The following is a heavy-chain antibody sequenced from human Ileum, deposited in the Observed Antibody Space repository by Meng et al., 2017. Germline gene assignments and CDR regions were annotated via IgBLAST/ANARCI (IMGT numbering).Heavy chain of an antibody. J-gene: IGHJ4*01. CDR3: AREIYDSSGYYVDY. V-gene: IGHV4-34*01. CDR2: ISHRGNI. CDR1: GGSFSGYY. Sequence: QAQVQQGGAGLLKPSETLSLPCAVYGGSFSGYYWSWIRQPPGKGLEWIGEISHRGNINYNPSLKSRVIILLDTSKSQFSLRLTSVTAADTAVYYCAREIYDSSGYYVDYWGQGTLVTVSS. D-gene: IGHD3-22*01.